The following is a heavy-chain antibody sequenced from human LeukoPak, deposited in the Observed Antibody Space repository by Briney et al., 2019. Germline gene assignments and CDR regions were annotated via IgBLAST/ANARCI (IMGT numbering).Heavy chain of an antibody. D-gene: IGHD3-10*01. V-gene: IGHV1-18*01. CDR3: AREMVRGVMNYYYYMDV. J-gene: IGHJ6*03. Sequence: ASVKVSCKASGYTFTSYGISWVRQAPGQGLEWMGWISAYNGNTNYAQKLQGRVTMTTDTSTSTAYMELRSLRSDDTVVYYCAREMVRGVMNYYYYMDVWGKGTTVTVSS. CDR2: ISAYNGNT. CDR1: GYTFTSYG.